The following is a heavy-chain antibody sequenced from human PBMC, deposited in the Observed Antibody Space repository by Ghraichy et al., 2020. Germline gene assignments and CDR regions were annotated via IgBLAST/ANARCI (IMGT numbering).Heavy chain of an antibody. V-gene: IGHV5-51*01. CDR3: ARHGIVATKNYYYYGMDV. Sequence: GESLNISCKGSGYSFTSYWIGWVRQMPGKGLEWMGIIYPGDSDTRYSPSFQGQVTISADKSISTAYLQWSSLKASDTAMYYCARHGIVATKNYYYYGMDVWGQGTTVTVSS. CDR2: IYPGDSDT. J-gene: IGHJ6*02. CDR1: GYSFTSYW. D-gene: IGHD5-12*01.